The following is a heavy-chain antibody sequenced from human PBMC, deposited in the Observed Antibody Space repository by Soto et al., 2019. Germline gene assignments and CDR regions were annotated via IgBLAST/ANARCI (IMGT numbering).Heavy chain of an antibody. CDR2: ISSSGSTI. Sequence: GGSLRLSCAASGFTFSDYYMSWIRQAPGKGLEWVSYISSSGSTIYYADSVKGRFTISRDNAKNSLYLQMNSLRAEDTAVYYCARALTLAAAAPYFDYWGQGTLVTVSS. D-gene: IGHD6-13*01. V-gene: IGHV3-11*01. CDR1: GFTFSDYY. CDR3: ARALTLAAAAPYFDY. J-gene: IGHJ4*02.